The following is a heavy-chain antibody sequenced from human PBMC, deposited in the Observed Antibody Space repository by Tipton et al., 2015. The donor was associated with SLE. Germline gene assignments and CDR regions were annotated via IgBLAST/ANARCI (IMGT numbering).Heavy chain of an antibody. CDR1: DESFSGYY. CDR2: INRDGSS. CDR3: ARGGRQLVPFTWFDT. Sequence: TLSLTCGFYDESFSGYYWNWIRQSPGKGLEWIGQINRDGSSNYNPSLKSRVTISVDTTTNHFSLTLTSVTVADTAVYFCARGGRQLVPFTWFDTWGQGTLVTVSS. D-gene: IGHD5-24*01. V-gene: IGHV4-34*01. J-gene: IGHJ5*02.